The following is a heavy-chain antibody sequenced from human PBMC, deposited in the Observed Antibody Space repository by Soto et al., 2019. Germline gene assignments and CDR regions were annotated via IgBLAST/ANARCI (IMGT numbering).Heavy chain of an antibody. V-gene: IGHV3-30*18. D-gene: IGHD1-26*01. Sequence: GGSLRLSCAASGFRFSGYGMHWVRQAPGKGLEWLEAISDDGSNKYYGDSVKGRFTISRDNSKNTLYLQINSLRAEDTAVYYCAKDREWEHNHGWPQGSWGQGTQVTVSS. CDR2: ISDDGSNK. CDR3: AKDREWEHNHGWPQGS. CDR1: GFRFSGYG. J-gene: IGHJ5*02.